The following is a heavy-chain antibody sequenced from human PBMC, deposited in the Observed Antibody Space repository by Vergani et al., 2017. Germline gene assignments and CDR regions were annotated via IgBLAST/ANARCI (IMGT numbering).Heavy chain of an antibody. Sequence: QVQLQESGPGLVKPSETLSLTCTVSNYSISRGYFWGWIRRPPGKGLEWIASFHHTGMTYNNPSLKSRVTISVDTSKNLISLKLNSVTAADTALYYCARHGGSGNFYPLFDSWGQETLVTVSS. CDR3: ARHGGSGNFYPLFDS. CDR2: FHHTGMT. CDR1: NYSISRGYF. D-gene: IGHD3-3*01. J-gene: IGHJ4*02. V-gene: IGHV4-38-2*02.